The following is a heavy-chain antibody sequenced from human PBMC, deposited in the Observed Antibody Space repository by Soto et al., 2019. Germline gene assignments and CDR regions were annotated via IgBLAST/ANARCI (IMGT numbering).Heavy chain of an antibody. CDR2: INPNSGGT. D-gene: IGHD6-13*01. V-gene: IGHV1-2*04. CDR1: GYTFTGYY. CDR3: ARDGGVGSSSWYYYGMDV. Sequence: GASVKVSCKASGYTFTGYYMHCVRQAPGQGLEWMGWINPNSGGTNYAQKFQGWVTMTRDTSISTAYMELSRLRSDDTAVYYCARDGGVGSSSWYYYGMDVWGQGTTVTVSS. J-gene: IGHJ6*02.